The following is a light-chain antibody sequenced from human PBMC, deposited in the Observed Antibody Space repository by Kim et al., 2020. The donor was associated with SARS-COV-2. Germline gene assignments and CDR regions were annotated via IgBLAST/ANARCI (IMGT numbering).Light chain of an antibody. Sequence: DIQMTQSPSSLSASVGDRVTITCRASQTVNNYINWYQQKPGKAPSLLIYAASTLQSGVPSRFSGGGSGTEFTLTISNLQPEDFATYFCQQSSARPTFGQGTKVDIK. V-gene: IGKV1-39*01. CDR3: QQSSARPT. CDR2: AAS. CDR1: QTVNNY. J-gene: IGKJ1*01.